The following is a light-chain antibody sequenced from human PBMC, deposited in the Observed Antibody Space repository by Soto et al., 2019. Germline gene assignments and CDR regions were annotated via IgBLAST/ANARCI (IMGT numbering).Light chain of an antibody. CDR1: SSDVGGYNY. Sequence: QAALNQPASASGSPGQSFTISCTGTSSDVGGYNYVSWYQQHPGKAPKLLIYEVSRRPSGVPDRFSGSKSGNTASLTVSGLQAEDEADYYCSSYVGTNTYVFGTGTKVTVL. CDR3: SSYVGTNTYV. J-gene: IGLJ1*01. V-gene: IGLV2-8*01. CDR2: EVS.